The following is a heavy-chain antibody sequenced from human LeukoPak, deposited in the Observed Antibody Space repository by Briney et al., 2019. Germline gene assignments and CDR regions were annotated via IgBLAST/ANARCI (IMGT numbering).Heavy chain of an antibody. D-gene: IGHD1-26*01. Sequence: PGGSLRLSCAASGFTFSSYGMHWVRQAPGKGLEWVAFIRYDGSNKYYADSVKGRFTISRDNSKNTLYLQMNSLRAEDTAVYYCAKDSGSGSTPSYFDYWGQGTLVTVSS. J-gene: IGHJ4*02. CDR2: IRYDGSNK. CDR3: AKDSGSGSTPSYFDY. V-gene: IGHV3-30*02. CDR1: GFTFSSYG.